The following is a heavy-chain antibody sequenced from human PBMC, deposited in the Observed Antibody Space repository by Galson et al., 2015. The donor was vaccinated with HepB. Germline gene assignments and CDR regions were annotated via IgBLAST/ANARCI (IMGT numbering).Heavy chain of an antibody. V-gene: IGHV3-7*03. CDR3: ARDWNWGLDY. D-gene: IGHD7-27*01. Sequence: SLRLSCAASGFSFSRYEMHWVRQAPGKGLXXVAXXXGXXXEEYYVDSVKGRFTISRDNARNSLYLQMNSLTAEDTALYYCARDWNWGLDYWGQGTLVTVSS. J-gene: IGHJ4*02. CDR1: GFSFSRYE. CDR2: XXGXXXEE.